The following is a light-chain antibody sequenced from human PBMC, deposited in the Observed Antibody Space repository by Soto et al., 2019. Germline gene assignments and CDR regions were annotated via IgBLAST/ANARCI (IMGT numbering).Light chain of an antibody. CDR1: QDIGDD. CDR2: AAS. J-gene: IGKJ3*01. CDR3: QNYSRVPFT. V-gene: IGKV1-17*01. Sequence: DIQMTQSPSSLSASVGDRVTIICRASQDIGDDLGWFQQTPGKAPERLIYAASSLRSGVPSRFSGSGSGTEFILTISSLQPEDVATYYCQNYSRVPFTFGSGTKVDIK.